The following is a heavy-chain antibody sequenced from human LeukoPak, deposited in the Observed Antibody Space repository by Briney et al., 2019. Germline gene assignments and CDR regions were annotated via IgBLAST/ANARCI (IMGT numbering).Heavy chain of an antibody. V-gene: IGHV3-30*02. D-gene: IGHD6-13*01. J-gene: IGHJ4*02. CDR3: EKGGWGVAAAGTFDY. Sequence: PGGSLRLSCAASGFTFSSYGMHWVRQAPGKGLEWVAFIRYDGSNKYYADSVKGRFTISRDNSKNTLYLQMNSLRAEDTAVYYCEKGGWGVAAAGTFDYWGQGTLVTVSS. CDR2: IRYDGSNK. CDR1: GFTFSSYG.